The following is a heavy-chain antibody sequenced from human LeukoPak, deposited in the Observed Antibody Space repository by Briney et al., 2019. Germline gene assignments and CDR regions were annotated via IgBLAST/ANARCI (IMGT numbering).Heavy chain of an antibody. CDR1: GFTFSNAW. Sequence: GGSLRLSCAASGFTFSNAWMSWVRPAPGKGLEWVGRIKSKTDGGTTDYAAPVKGRFTISRDDSKNTLYLQMNSLKTEDTAVYYCTTADDYDFWSGYYDYYYYYYMDVWGKGTTVTVSS. V-gene: IGHV3-15*01. CDR3: TTADDYDFWSGYYDYYYYYYMDV. CDR2: IKSKTDGGTT. J-gene: IGHJ6*03. D-gene: IGHD3-3*01.